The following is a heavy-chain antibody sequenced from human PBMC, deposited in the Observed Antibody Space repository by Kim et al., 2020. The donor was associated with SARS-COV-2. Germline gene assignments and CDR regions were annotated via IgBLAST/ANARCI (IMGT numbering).Heavy chain of an antibody. D-gene: IGHD2-8*01. J-gene: IGHJ6*02. CDR1: GGSISSGGYY. CDR3: ARANGELGYYYYGMDV. Sequence: SETLSLTCTVSGGSISSGGYYWSWIRQHPGKGLEWIGYIYYSGSTYYNPSLKSRVTISVDTSKNQFSLKLSYVTAADTAVYYCARANGELGYYYYGMDVWGQGTTVTVSS. CDR2: IYYSGST. V-gene: IGHV4-31*03.